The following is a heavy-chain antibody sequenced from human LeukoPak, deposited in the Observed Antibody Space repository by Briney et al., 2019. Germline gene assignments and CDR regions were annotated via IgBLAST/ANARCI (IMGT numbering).Heavy chain of an antibody. D-gene: IGHD1-26*01. CDR1: GFTFSSHG. CDR3: TRLTGVGSYQHLDY. CDR2: IWFDGSKE. Sequence: GTSLRLSCAASGFTFSSHGMYWVRQAPDKGLEWVADIWFDGSKEYYTDSVKGRFTISRDNSKNTLWLQMNSLRAEDTAVYYCTRLTGVGSYQHLDYWGQGTLVTVSS. J-gene: IGHJ4*02. V-gene: IGHV3-33*07.